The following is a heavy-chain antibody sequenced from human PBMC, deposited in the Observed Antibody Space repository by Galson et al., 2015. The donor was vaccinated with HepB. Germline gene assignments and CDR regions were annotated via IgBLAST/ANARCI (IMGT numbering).Heavy chain of an antibody. Sequence: SLRLSCAASGFIFSSHGMHWVRQAPGKGLEWVALISYDGSNKYYADSVKGRFTISRDNSKKILYLQMNSLRAEDTAVYYCARAGVFSSIAARPDYFDYWGQGTLVNVSS. CDR1: GFIFSSHG. J-gene: IGHJ4*02. V-gene: IGHV3-30*03. D-gene: IGHD6-6*01. CDR2: ISYDGSNK. CDR3: ARAGVFSSIAARPDYFDY.